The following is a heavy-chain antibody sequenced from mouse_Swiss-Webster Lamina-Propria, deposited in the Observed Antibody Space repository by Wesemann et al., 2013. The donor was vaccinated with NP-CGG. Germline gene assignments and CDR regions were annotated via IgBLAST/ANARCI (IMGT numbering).Heavy chain of an antibody. V-gene: IGHV1-69*02. CDR1: GYTFTSYW. CDR2: IYPSDSYT. J-gene: IGHJ3*01. Sequence: QVQLQQPGAELVRPGASVKLSCKASGYTFTSYWINWVKQRPGQGLEWIGNIYPSDSYTNYNQKFKDKATLTVDKSSSTAYMQLSSPTSEDSAVYYCTWYAWFAYWGQGTRGHCLC. D-gene: IGHD2-14*01. CDR3: TWYAWFAY.